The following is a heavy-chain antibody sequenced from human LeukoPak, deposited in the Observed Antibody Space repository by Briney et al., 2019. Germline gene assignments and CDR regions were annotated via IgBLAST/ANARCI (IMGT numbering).Heavy chain of an antibody. CDR2: MNPNSGNT. D-gene: IGHD4-17*01. V-gene: IGHV1-8*01. CDR3: ARINDYGDYQTFDY. CDR1: GYTLTTYD. Sequence: ASVKVSCKASGYTLTTYDINWVRQATGQGLEWMGWMNPNSGNTGYAQKFQGRVTITRSTSISTVYMELSSLRAEDTAVYYCARINDYGDYQTFDYWGQGTLVTVSS. J-gene: IGHJ4*02.